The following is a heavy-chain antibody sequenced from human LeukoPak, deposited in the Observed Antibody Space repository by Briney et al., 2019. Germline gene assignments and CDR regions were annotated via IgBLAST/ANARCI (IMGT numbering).Heavy chain of an antibody. Sequence: PGGSLRLSCAASGFPFSSYSMNWVRQAPGGGLEWVSYISSSRTTSYAGSVKGRFTISRDNAKNSLYLQMNSLGAEDTAVYYCARDLEGSGSFYRPSYDYWGQGTLVTVSS. D-gene: IGHD3-10*01. V-gene: IGHV3-48*01. J-gene: IGHJ4*02. CDR2: ISSSRTT. CDR1: GFPFSSYS. CDR3: ARDLEGSGSFYRPSYDY.